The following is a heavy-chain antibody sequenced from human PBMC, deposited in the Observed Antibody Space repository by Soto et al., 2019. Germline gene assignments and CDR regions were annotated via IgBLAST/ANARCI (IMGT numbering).Heavy chain of an antibody. Sequence: SETLSLTCTVSGGSISSGGYYWSWIRQHPEKGLEWIGYIYYTGNTYHNASLKSRVTISVDTSNNQFSLKLSSVTAADTAVYYCARVGISSSDAFDIWGQGATVTVSS. D-gene: IGHD6-6*01. V-gene: IGHV4-31*03. CDR3: ARVGISSSDAFDI. CDR1: GGSISSGGYY. J-gene: IGHJ3*02. CDR2: IYYTGNT.